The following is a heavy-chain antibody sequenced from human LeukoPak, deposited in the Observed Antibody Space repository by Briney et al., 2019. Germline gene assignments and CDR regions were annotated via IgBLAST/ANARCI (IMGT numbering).Heavy chain of an antibody. CDR3: AKEIVGRYCSSTSCTRGFDY. D-gene: IGHD2-2*01. J-gene: IGHJ4*02. Sequence: GGSLRLSCAASGFIFDDYAMHWVRQAPGKGLEWVSGISWNGDSIGYADSVKGRFTISRDNAKNSLYLQMNSLRAEDTALYYCAKEIVGRYCSSTSCTRGFDYWGQGTLVTVSS. CDR1: GFIFDDYA. V-gene: IGHV3-9*01. CDR2: ISWNGDSI.